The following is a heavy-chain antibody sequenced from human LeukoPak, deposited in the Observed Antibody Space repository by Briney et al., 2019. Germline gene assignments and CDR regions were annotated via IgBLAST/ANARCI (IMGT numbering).Heavy chain of an antibody. D-gene: IGHD6-19*01. CDR3: AREAWLLRDY. V-gene: IGHV3-21*01. CDR2: ISSSSSYI. Sequence: GGSLRLSCAASGFTFSSYSMNWVRQAPGKGLEWVSSISSSSSYIYYADSVKGRFTITRDNAKNSLYLQMNGLRAEDTAVYYCAREAWLLRDYWGQGTLVTVSS. J-gene: IGHJ4*02. CDR1: GFTFSSYS.